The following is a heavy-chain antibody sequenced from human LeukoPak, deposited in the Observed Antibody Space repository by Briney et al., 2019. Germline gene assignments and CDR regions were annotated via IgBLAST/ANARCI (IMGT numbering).Heavy chain of an antibody. V-gene: IGHV4-39*01. CDR1: GDSISTSSYY. D-gene: IGHD3-10*01. J-gene: IGHJ5*02. CDR2: IYYSGST. Sequence: PSETLSLTCTVSGDSISTSSYYWGWIRQPPGKGLEWIGTIYYSGSTYYNPSLTSRVTISVDTSKNRFSLKLSSVTAADTAVYYCARRVTRFGNLKFDPWGQGTLVTVSS. CDR3: ARRVTRFGNLKFDP.